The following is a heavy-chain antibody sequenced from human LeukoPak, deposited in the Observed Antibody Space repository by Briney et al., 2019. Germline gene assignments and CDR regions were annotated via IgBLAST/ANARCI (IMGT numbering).Heavy chain of an antibody. J-gene: IGHJ6*03. D-gene: IGHD3-3*01. CDR2: IKSKTDGCTT. CDR1: GFTFSNAW. Sequence: KPGGSLRLSCAASGFTFSNAWMSWVRQAPGKGLEWVGRIKSKTDGCTTDYAAPVKGRFTISRDDSKNTLYLQMNSLRTEDTAVYYCTTNRAIYYDFWSGYYSGFYYYYYMDVWGKGTTVTVSS. CDR3: TTNRAIYYDFWSGYYSGFYYYYYMDV. V-gene: IGHV3-15*01.